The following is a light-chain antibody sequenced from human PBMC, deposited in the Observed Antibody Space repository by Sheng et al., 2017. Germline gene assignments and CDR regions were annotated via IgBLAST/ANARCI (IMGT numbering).Light chain of an antibody. CDR3: QQSYSIPLT. CDR2: AAS. V-gene: IGKV3D-20*02. CDR1: RSIASNY. J-gene: IGKJ4*01. Sequence: IVLTQSPATLSLSPGERATLSCRASRSIASNYLAWYQLKPGQAPRLLFYAASTRGTGVPDRFSGSGSGTDFTLTINSLQPEDFVTYYCQQSYSIPLTFGGGTKVENK.